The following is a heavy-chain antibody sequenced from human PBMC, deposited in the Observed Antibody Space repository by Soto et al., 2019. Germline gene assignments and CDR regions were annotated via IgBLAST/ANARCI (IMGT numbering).Heavy chain of an antibody. V-gene: IGHV4-39*01. D-gene: IGHD3-10*01. CDR1: GGSISSSSYY. Sequence: PSETLSLTCTVSGGSISSSSYYWGWIRQPPGKGLEWIGSIYYSGSTYYNPSLKSRVTISVDTSKNQFSLKLSSVTAADTAVYYCARIGPDYYGSGNDYYYGMDVWGQGTTVTVSS. J-gene: IGHJ6*02. CDR2: IYYSGST. CDR3: ARIGPDYYGSGNDYYYGMDV.